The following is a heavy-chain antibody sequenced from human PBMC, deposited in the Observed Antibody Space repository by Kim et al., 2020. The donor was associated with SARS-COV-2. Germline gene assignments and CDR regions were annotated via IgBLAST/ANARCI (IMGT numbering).Heavy chain of an antibody. CDR2: INHSGST. J-gene: IGHJ3*02. D-gene: IGHD2-15*01. CDR3: ARGRDIGVVVAATYDAFDI. V-gene: IGHV4-34*01. Sequence: SETLSLTCAVYGGSFSGYYWSWIRQPPGKGLEWIGEINHSGSTNYNPSPKSRVTISVDTSKNQFSLKLSSVTAADTAVYYCARGRDIGVVVAATYDAFDIWGQGTMVTVSS. CDR1: GGSFSGYY.